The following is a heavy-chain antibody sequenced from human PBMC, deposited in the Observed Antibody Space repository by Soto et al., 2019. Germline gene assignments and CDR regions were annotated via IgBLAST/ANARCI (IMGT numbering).Heavy chain of an antibody. CDR3: ARDSGTYYGSWSYYAY. Sequence: QVQLVQSGAEVKKPGSSVKVSCKASGGTFSSYTISWVRQAPGQGLEWMGRIIPILGIANYAQKFQGRVTITADKSTSTAYMELSSLRSEDTAVYYCARDSGTYYGSWSYYAYWGQGTLVTVSS. CDR2: IIPILGIA. V-gene: IGHV1-69*08. D-gene: IGHD3-10*01. CDR1: GGTFSSYT. J-gene: IGHJ4*02.